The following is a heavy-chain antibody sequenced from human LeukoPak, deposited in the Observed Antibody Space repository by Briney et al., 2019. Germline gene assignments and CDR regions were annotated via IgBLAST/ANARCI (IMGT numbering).Heavy chain of an antibody. Sequence: PGGSLGLSCAASGFTFSSYGMHWVRQAPGKGLEWVAVISYDGSNKYHADSVKGRFTISRDNSKNTLFLQMNSLRAEDTAVYYCAVGYCTSTSCPGAFDIWGQGTMVTVSS. V-gene: IGHV3-30*03. D-gene: IGHD2-2*01. J-gene: IGHJ3*02. CDR2: ISYDGSNK. CDR1: GFTFSSYG. CDR3: AVGYCTSTSCPGAFDI.